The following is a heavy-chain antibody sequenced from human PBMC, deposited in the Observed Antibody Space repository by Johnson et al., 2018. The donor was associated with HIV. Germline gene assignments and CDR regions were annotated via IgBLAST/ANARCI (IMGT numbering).Heavy chain of an antibody. CDR1: GFTFSSYW. V-gene: IGHV3-7*03. J-gene: IGHJ3*02. CDR3: ARDAERSSDYPPDAFDI. Sequence: VQLVESGGGLVQPGRSLRLSCAASGFTFSSYWMSWVRQAPGKGLEWVANIKQDGSEKYYVDSLKGRFTISRDNDKSSLFLQMNSLRTKDTAVYYCARDAERSSDYPPDAFDIWGQGTMVTVSS. D-gene: IGHD3-22*01. CDR2: IKQDGSEK.